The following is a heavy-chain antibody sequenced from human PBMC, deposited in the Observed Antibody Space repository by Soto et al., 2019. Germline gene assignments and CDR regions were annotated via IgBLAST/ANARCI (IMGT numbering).Heavy chain of an antibody. CDR2: FDPEDGET. D-gene: IGHD1-26*01. CDR1: GYTLTELS. J-gene: IGHJ5*02. CDR3: ARHGLLGGLVNNNWFDP. V-gene: IGHV1-24*01. Sequence: ASVKVSCKVSGYTLTELSMHWVRQAPGKGLEWMGGFDPEDGETIYAQKFQGRVTMTEDTSTDTAYMELSSLRSEDTAMYYCARHGLLGGLVNNNWFDPWGQGTLVTVSS.